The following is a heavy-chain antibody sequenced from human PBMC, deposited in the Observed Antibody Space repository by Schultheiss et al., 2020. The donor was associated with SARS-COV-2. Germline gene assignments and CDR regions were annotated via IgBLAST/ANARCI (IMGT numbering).Heavy chain of an antibody. CDR2: IYTSGST. CDR3: ARLPYSSSSTDYYYYYYYMDV. D-gene: IGHD6-13*01. V-gene: IGHV4-4*07. CDR1: GGSISSYY. Sequence: SETLSLTCTVSGGSISSYYWSWIRQPAGKGLEWIGRIYTSGSTNYNPSLKSRVTMSVDTSKNQFSLKLSSVTAADTAVYYCARLPYSSSSTDYYYYYYYMDVWGKGTTVTVSS. J-gene: IGHJ6*03.